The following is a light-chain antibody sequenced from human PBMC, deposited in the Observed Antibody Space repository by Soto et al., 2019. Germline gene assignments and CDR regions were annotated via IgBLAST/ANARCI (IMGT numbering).Light chain of an antibody. Sequence: EIILTQSPYTLSLSPGERATLSCRASQTVSSNYLAWYQQKPGQAPRLLIYGASRRATGIPDRFSGGGSGTDFTLTISRLEPEDFAVYYCQQYGSSPGTFGQGTKVDI. J-gene: IGKJ1*01. CDR1: QTVSSNY. CDR2: GAS. CDR3: QQYGSSPGT. V-gene: IGKV3-20*01.